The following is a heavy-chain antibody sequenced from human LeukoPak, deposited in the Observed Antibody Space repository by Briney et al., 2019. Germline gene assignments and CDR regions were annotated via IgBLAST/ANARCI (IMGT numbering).Heavy chain of an antibody. J-gene: IGHJ4*02. V-gene: IGHV4-59*08. Sequence: SETLSLTCTVSGGSISGYYWSWIRQPPGKGLEWIGYIYYSGSTNYNPSLKSRVTISVDTSKNQFSLKLTSVTAADTAVYYCARRYSGSHFDYWGQGTPVTVSS. D-gene: IGHD1-26*01. CDR3: ARRYSGSHFDY. CDR2: IYYSGST. CDR1: GGSISGYY.